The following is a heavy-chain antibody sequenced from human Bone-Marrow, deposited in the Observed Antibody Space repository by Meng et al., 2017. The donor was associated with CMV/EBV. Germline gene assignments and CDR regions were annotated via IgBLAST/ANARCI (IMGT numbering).Heavy chain of an antibody. D-gene: IGHD3-3*01. CDR2: ISSSSSYI. CDR1: GFTFSSYS. Sequence: GGSLRLSCAASGFTFSSYSMNWVRQAPGKGLEWVSSISSSSSYIYYADSVKGRFTISRDNAKNSLYLQMNSLRAEDTAVYYCARDRYYDFWSGYSIFGMDVWGQGTTVT. J-gene: IGHJ6*02. CDR3: ARDRYYDFWSGYSIFGMDV. V-gene: IGHV3-21*01.